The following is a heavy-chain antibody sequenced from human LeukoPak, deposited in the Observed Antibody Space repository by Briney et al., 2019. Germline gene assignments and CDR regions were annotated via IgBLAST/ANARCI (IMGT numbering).Heavy chain of an antibody. D-gene: IGHD3-16*01. J-gene: IGHJ4*02. CDR2: ISGGGDSS. V-gene: IGHV3-23*01. Sequence: GGSLRLSCAASGFTFSSYGMIWVRQAPGKGLEWVSAISGGGDSSYYADSVKGPFTISRDNARHTLYLQMNSLRPDDTAVYYCARDWGLDYWGQGTLVTVSS. CDR1: GFTFSSYG. CDR3: ARDWGLDY.